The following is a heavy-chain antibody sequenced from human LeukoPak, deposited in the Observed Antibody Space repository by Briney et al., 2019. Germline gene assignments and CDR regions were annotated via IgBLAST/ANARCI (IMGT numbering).Heavy chain of an antibody. J-gene: IGHJ4*02. CDR2: IYSGGST. D-gene: IGHD6-13*01. V-gene: IGHV3-66*01. CDR1: GLSVSNNY. CDR3: ARVIWSAGKYYFDY. Sequence: GRSLRLSCAVSGLSVSNNYMSWVRQAPGNGLEWVSVIYSGGSTYYADSVKDRFTISRDNSKNTLYLQMNSLRAEDTAVYYCARVIWSAGKYYFDYWGQGTLVTVSS.